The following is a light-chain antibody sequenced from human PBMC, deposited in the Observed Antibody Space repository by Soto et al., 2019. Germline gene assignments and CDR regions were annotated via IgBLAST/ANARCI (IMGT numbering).Light chain of an antibody. CDR2: DAS. Sequence: EIVLTQSPATLSFSPGERAALSCRTSQSVGNSLAWYQQKPGQAPRLLIYDASNRAPGIPARFSGSGSGTDSTLTISSLQPEDFAVYYCQQRSSWPLTFGGGTKVDIK. CDR3: QQRSSWPLT. CDR1: QSVGNS. V-gene: IGKV3-11*01. J-gene: IGKJ4*01.